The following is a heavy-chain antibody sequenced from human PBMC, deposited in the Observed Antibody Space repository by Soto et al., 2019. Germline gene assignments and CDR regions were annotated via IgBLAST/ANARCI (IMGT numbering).Heavy chain of an antibody. CDR3: ATRRDGYNYWYYGMDV. J-gene: IGHJ6*02. CDR2: ISPIFGTA. Sequence: QVQLVQSGAEVKKPGSSVKVSCKASGGTFSSYAISWVRQAPGQGLEWMGGISPIFGTANYAQKFQGRVTITADESTSTAYMELSSLRSEDTAVYYCATRRDGYNYWYYGMDVWGQGTTVTVSS. V-gene: IGHV1-69*01. CDR1: GGTFSSYA. D-gene: IGHD5-18*01.